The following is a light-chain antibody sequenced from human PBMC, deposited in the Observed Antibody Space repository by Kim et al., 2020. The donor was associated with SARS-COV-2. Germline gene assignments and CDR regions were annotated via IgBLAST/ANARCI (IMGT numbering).Light chain of an antibody. CDR3: QQYHTYPYS. CDR1: QHISNY. CDR2: DSS. Sequence: DIQMTQSPSSLSASVGDRVTITCRASQHISNYLAWFQQKPGKAPKSLIYDSSSLQSGVPSKFSGTGYGTDFTLTISSLQPEDFATYYCQQYHTYPYSFGQGNKLEI. V-gene: IGKV1-16*02. J-gene: IGKJ2*03.